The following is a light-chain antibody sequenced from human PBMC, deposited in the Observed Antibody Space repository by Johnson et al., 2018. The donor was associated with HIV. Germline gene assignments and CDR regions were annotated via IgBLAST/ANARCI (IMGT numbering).Light chain of an antibody. CDR2: DNN. CDR3: GTWDSSLSAGFYV. V-gene: IGLV1-51*01. J-gene: IGLJ1*01. Sequence: QSVLTQPPSVSAAPGQKVTISCSGSSSNIGNNYVSWYQQLPGTAPKLLIYDNNKRPSGIPDRFSGSKSGTSATLGITGLQTGEEADYYCGTWDSSLSAGFYVFGTGTKVTVL. CDR1: SSNIGNNY.